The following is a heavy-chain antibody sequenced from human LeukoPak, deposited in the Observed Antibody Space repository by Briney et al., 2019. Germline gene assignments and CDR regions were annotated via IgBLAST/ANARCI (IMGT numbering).Heavy chain of an antibody. D-gene: IGHD4-11*01. CDR3: AREVDYSKRFDY. CDR1: GGTFSSYA. J-gene: IGHJ4*02. Sequence: ASVKVSCKASGGTFSSYAISWVRQAPGQGLEWMGWISAYNGNTNYAQKLQGRVTMTTDTSTSTAYMELRSLRSDDTAVYYCAREVDYSKRFDYWGQGTLVTVSS. CDR2: ISAYNGNT. V-gene: IGHV1-18*01.